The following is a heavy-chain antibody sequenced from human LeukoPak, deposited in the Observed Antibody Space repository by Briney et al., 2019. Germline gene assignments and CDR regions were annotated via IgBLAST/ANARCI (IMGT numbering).Heavy chain of an antibody. J-gene: IGHJ4*02. D-gene: IGHD3-22*01. CDR3: ARALPGYFDTSGYYFDY. CDR2: INPSGST. V-gene: IGHV4-34*01. CDR1: GGSFSGYY. Sequence: SETLSLTCAVYGGSFSGYYWSCIRQPPGKGLEWIGEINPSGSTNYNPSLKSRVTISVDTSKNQFSLKLSSVTAADTAVYYCARALPGYFDTSGYYFDYWGQGNLVTVSS.